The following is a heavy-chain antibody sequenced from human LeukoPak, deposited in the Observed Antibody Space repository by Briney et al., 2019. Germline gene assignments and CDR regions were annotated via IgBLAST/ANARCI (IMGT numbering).Heavy chain of an antibody. CDR1: GGSISSYY. CDR2: IYYSGST. Sequence: PSETLSLTCTVSGGSISSYYWSWFRQPPGKGLEWIGYIYYSGSTNYNPSLKSRVTISVDTSKNQFSLKLSSVTAADTAVYYCARGHYDSSGYSFDYWGQGTLVTVSS. J-gene: IGHJ4*02. V-gene: IGHV4-59*01. D-gene: IGHD3-22*01. CDR3: ARGHYDSSGYSFDY.